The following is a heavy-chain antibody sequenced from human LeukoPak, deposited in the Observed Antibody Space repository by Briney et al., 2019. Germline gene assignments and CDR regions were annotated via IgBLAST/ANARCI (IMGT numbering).Heavy chain of an antibody. D-gene: IGHD3-3*01. CDR3: ARVPDTYYDFWSGFGSRVDV. V-gene: IGHV1-69*04. J-gene: IGHJ6*02. CDR2: IIPILGIA. Sequence: SVKVSCKPSGGTFSSCAISWVRKAPGQGLEWMGRIIPILGIANYAQKFQGRVTITADKSTSTAYMELSSLRSEDTAVYYCARVPDTYYDFWSGFGSRVDVWGQGTTVTVSS. CDR1: GGTFSSCA.